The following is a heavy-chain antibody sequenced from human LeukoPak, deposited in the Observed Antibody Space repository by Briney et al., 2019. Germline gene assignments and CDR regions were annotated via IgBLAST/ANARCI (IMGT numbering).Heavy chain of an antibody. D-gene: IGHD2-2*01. CDR3: ASGDIVVVPAAGKSYYYYYYGIDV. J-gene: IGHJ6*02. Sequence: PSETLSLTCTVSGGSVTSGSYYWSWIRQPPGKGLEWIGYIYYSGSTNYNPSLKSRVTISVDTSKNQFSLKLSSVTAADTAVYYCASGDIVVVPAAGKSYYYYYYGIDVWGQGTTVTVSS. CDR2: IYYSGST. CDR1: GGSVTSGSYY. V-gene: IGHV4-61*01.